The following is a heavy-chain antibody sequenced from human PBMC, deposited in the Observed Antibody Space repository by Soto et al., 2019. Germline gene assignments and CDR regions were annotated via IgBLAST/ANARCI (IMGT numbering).Heavy chain of an antibody. Sequence: QVQLVQSGAEVKKPGASVKVSCKSSGYTFSMSGISWVRQAPGQGLEWMGWISGYNGNTNYEQKFQDRVTMTTDTTTNTAYMELSSLRSDDTAVYYCAREGPRTYYYYGMDVWGQGTTVTVSS. CDR1: GYTFSMSG. CDR2: ISGYNGNT. CDR3: AREGPRTYYYYGMDV. V-gene: IGHV1-18*01. J-gene: IGHJ6*02.